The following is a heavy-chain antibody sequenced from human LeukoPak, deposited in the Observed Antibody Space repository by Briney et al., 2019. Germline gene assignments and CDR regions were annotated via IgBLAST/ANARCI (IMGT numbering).Heavy chain of an antibody. V-gene: IGHV3-53*01. CDR1: GFTVSSNY. CDR2: IYSGGST. D-gene: IGHD3-10*01. J-gene: IGHJ3*02. Sequence: PGGSLRLSCAASGFTVSSNYMSWVRQAPGKGLEWVSVIYSGGSTYYADSVKGRFTISRDNSKTTLYLQMNSLRAEDTAVYYCASSQRSGAFDIWGQGTMVTVSS. CDR3: ASSQRSGAFDI.